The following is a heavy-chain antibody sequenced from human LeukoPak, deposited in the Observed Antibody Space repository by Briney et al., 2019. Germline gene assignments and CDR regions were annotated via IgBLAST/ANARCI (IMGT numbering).Heavy chain of an antibody. CDR2: ISSSGSTI. D-gene: IGHD6-19*01. CDR1: GFTFSDYY. V-gene: IGHV3-11*04. J-gene: IGHJ3*02. CDR3: ARDVERWGGAVAALDAFDI. Sequence: GGSLRLSCAASGFTFSDYYMSWIRQAPGKGLEWVSYISSSGSTIYYADSVKGRFTISRDNAKNSLYLQMNSLRAEDTAVYYCARDVERWGGAVAALDAFDIWGQGTMVTVSS.